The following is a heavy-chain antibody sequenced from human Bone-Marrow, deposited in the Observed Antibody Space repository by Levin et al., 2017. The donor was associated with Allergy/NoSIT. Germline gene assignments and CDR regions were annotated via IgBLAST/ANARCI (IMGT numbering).Heavy chain of an antibody. Sequence: PSETLSLTCAVYGGSFSGYYWSWIRQPPGKGLEWIGEINHSGSTNYNPSLKSRVTISVDTSKNQFSLKLSSVTAADTAVYYCARGTRIAVAGTYDYWGQGTLVTVSS. CDR2: INHSGST. D-gene: IGHD6-19*01. CDR3: ARGTRIAVAGTYDY. CDR1: GGSFSGYY. V-gene: IGHV4-34*01. J-gene: IGHJ4*02.